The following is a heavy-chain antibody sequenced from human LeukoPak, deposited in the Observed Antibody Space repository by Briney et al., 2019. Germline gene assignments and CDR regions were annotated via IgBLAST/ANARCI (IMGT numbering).Heavy chain of an antibody. D-gene: IGHD5-12*01. CDR1: GFTFSSYA. V-gene: IGHV3-30*04. CDR3: ARDPSGRGVATTS. J-gene: IGHJ5*02. Sequence: GGSLRLSCAASGFTFSSYAMHWVRQAPGKGLEWVAVISYDGSNKYYADSVKGRFTISRDNSKNTLYLQMNSLRAEDTAVYYCARDPSGRGVATTSWGQGTLVTVSS. CDR2: ISYDGSNK.